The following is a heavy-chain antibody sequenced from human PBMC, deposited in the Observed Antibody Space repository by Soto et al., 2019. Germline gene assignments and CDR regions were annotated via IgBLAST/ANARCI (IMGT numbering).Heavy chain of an antibody. D-gene: IGHD3-22*01. CDR2: IYHSGTT. J-gene: IGHJ4*02. CDR1: GDSISSSYW. V-gene: IGHV4-4*02. CDR3: ARSEDSRFDY. Sequence: QVQLQESGPGLVKPSGTLSLTCAVSGDSISSSYWWSWVRQPPGKGLEWIGEIYHSGTTNYNPSLKSRVALSVDQSKNQFSLKLSSVTAADTAVYYCARSEDSRFDYWGQGTLVTVSS.